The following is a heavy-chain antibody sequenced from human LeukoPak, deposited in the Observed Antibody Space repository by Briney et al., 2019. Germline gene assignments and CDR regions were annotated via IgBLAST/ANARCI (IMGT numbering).Heavy chain of an antibody. J-gene: IGHJ5*02. CDR3: ARYKQTTVTMTSGFDP. D-gene: IGHD4-17*01. V-gene: IGHV4-59*01. CDR1: GGSMSNYY. Sequence: PSETLSLTCTVPGGSMSNYYWSWIRQPPGKGLEWIGYIFYSGSTYSNPSFKNRVTISVDTSKNQFSLRLTSVSTADTAVYYCARYKQTTVTMTSGFDPWGQGTLVIVSS. CDR2: IFYSGST.